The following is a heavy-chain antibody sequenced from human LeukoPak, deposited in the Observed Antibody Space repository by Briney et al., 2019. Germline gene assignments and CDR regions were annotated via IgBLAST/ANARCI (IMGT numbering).Heavy chain of an antibody. Sequence: GRSLRLSCAASGFTFDDYAMHWVRQAPGKGLEWVSGISWNSGSIGYADSVKGRFTISRGNAKNSLYLQMNSLRAEDTALYYCAKGIVGFDYWGQGTLVTVSS. J-gene: IGHJ4*02. D-gene: IGHD3-16*02. CDR1: GFTFDDYA. V-gene: IGHV3-9*01. CDR2: ISWNSGSI. CDR3: AKGIVGFDY.